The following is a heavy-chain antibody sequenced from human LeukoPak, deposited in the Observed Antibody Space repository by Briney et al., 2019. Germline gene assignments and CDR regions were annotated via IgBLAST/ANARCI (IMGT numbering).Heavy chain of an antibody. CDR2: TSWNSGST. CDR3: AKDMAYYGMDV. Sequence: GGSLRLSCAASGFTFDNYAMHWVRQAPGKGLEWVSGTSWNSGSTGYADSVKGRFTISRDNAKNSLYLQMNSLRAEDTASYYCAKDMAYYGMDVWGQGTTVTVSS. V-gene: IGHV3-9*01. J-gene: IGHJ6*02. CDR1: GFTFDNYA.